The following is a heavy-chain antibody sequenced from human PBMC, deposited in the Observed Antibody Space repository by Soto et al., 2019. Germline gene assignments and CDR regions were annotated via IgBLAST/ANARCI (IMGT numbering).Heavy chain of an antibody. Sequence: SETLSLTCTVSGGSISSSSYYWGWIRQPPGKGLEWIGEINQSGNSNYNPSLKSRVTISVDTSKNQFSLRLSSVSAADTAVYYCARGGIRRSEYWGQGTLVTVPQ. J-gene: IGHJ4*02. CDR1: GGSISSSSYY. D-gene: IGHD6-13*01. CDR3: ARGGIRRSEY. V-gene: IGHV4-39*07. CDR2: INQSGNS.